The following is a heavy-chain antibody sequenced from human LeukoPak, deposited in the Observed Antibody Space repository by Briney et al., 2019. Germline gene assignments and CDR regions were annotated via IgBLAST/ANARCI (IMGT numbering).Heavy chain of an antibody. J-gene: IGHJ4*02. CDR2: ISYDGSNK. V-gene: IGHV3-30-3*01. D-gene: IGHD2-15*01. CDR3: ARGPDGYCSGGSCYGDY. CDR1: GFTFSRYA. Sequence: GGSLRLSCTASGFTFSRYAIHWVRQAPGKGLEWVTIISYDGSNKYYADSVKGRFTISRDNSKNTLCLQMNSLRTEDTALYYCARGPDGYCSGGSCYGDYWGQGTLVTVSS.